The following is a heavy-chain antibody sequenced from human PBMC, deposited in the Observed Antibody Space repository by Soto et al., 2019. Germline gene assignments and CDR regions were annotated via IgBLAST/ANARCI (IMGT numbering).Heavy chain of an antibody. D-gene: IGHD1-1*01. CDR3: ARAPTPNDGWFDP. CDR1: GGSFSGYY. V-gene: IGHV4-34*01. J-gene: IGHJ5*02. CDR2: INHSGST. Sequence: PSETLSLTCAVYGGSFSGYYWSWIRQPPGKGLEWIGEINHSGSTNYNPSLKSRVTISVDTSKNQFSLKLSSVTAADTAVYYCARAPTPNDGWFDPWGQGTLVTVSS.